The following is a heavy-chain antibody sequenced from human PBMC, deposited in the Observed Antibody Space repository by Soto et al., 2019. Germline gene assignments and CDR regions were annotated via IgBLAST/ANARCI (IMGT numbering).Heavy chain of an antibody. J-gene: IGHJ4*02. V-gene: IGHV1-3*01. Sequence: ASVKVSCKASGYTFTSYTIHWVRQAPGQRLEWMAWIYPGNGNTKYSQQFQGRVTVTRDTSASTVYMELSSLRSEDTACYYWARESARFFSGYKCYFFCYWGQGTLVTVSS. D-gene: IGHD3-3*01. CDR1: GYTFTSYT. CDR2: IYPGNGNT. CDR3: ARESARFFSGYKCYFFCY.